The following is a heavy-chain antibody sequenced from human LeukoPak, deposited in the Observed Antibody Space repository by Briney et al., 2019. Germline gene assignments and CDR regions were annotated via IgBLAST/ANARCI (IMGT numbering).Heavy chain of an antibody. CDR2: IYHSGST. CDR3: ARGQFWRGSEIRV. Sequence: SETLSLTCAVSGGSISSSNWWSWVRQPPGKGLEWIGEIYHSGSTNYNPSLKSRVTLSVDTSKSQFSLKVTSVTAADTAMYYCARGQFWRGSEIRVWGQGTLVTVSS. D-gene: IGHD1-26*01. V-gene: IGHV4-4*02. CDR1: GGSISSSNW. J-gene: IGHJ4*02.